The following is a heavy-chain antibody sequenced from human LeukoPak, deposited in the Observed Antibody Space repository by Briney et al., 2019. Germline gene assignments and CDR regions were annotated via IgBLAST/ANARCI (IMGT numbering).Heavy chain of an antibody. CDR3: ARGRGSIAAAGTPPPFDY. Sequence: PSETLSLTCAVYGGSLSGYYWSWIRQPPGKGLEWIGEINDSGSTNYKPSLKSRVTISVDTSKNQFSLKLSSVTAADTAVYYCARGRGSIAAAGTPPPFDYRGQGTLVTVSS. J-gene: IGHJ4*02. CDR1: GGSLSGYY. D-gene: IGHD6-13*01. CDR2: INDSGST. V-gene: IGHV4-34*01.